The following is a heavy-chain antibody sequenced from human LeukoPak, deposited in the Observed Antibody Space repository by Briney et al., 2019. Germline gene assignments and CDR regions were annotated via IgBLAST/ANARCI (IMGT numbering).Heavy chain of an antibody. V-gene: IGHV3-53*01. CDR2: VESGGDT. J-gene: IGHJ6*02. D-gene: IGHD3-10*01. Sequence: GGSLRLSCAASGFSVTSKYINWVRQAPGKGLEWVLVVESGGDTSYANYVKGRFTVSRDIFQNTLYIQMNNLRAEDTAVYYCARVGSYYNMDVWGQGTTVTVSS. CDR3: ARVGSYYNMDV. CDR1: GFSVTSKY.